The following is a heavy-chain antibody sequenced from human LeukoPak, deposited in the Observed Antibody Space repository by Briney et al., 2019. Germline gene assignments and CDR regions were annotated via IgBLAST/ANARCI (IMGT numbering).Heavy chain of an antibody. CDR1: GFTLSSYE. CDR2: ISSSGGTK. Sequence: TGGSLRLSCSASGFTLSSYEMNWVRQAPGKGLEWLSYISSSGGTKYYADSVKGRFSISRDNAKNSLYLQMNSLSVEDTAVYYCARAHPSDYWGQGTLVTVSS. CDR3: ARAHPSDY. J-gene: IGHJ4*02. V-gene: IGHV3-48*03.